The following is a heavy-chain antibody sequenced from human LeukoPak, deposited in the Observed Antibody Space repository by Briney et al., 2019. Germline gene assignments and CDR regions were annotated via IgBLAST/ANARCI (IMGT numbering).Heavy chain of an antibody. J-gene: IGHJ6*02. CDR2: LSAGGDFT. CDR1: GFTFSNYA. Sequence: GGSLRLSCAASGFTFSNYAMYWVRQAPGKGLEWVSGLSAGGDFTYYADSVKGRFTISRDNSKNTLYLQMNSLRAEDTAVYYCAKDSDCTNGVCYFPNSRYYYHYYGMDVWGQGTTVTVSS. D-gene: IGHD2-8*01. CDR3: AKDSDCTNGVCYFPNSRYYYHYYGMDV. V-gene: IGHV3-23*01.